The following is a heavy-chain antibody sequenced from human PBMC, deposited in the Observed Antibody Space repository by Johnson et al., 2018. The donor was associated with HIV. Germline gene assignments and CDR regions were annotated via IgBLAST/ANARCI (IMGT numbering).Heavy chain of an antibody. V-gene: IGHV3-30*18. Sequence: QVQLVESGGGVVQPGRSLRLSCAASGFSFSSYAMHWVRQSPGKGLEWVAVISFDGGDKYYADSVKGRFTISRDNSKSTFFLQMNSLRAEDTAVYYCAKSERAAAVPDAFDIWGQGTMVTVSS. CDR2: ISFDGGDK. J-gene: IGHJ3*02. CDR1: GFSFSSYA. D-gene: IGHD6-13*01. CDR3: AKSERAAAVPDAFDI.